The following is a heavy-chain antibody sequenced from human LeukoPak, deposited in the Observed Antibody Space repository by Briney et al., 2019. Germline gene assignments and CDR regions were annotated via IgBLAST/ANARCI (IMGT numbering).Heavy chain of an antibody. V-gene: IGHV1-46*01. CDR2: INPSGGST. Sequence: ASVKVSCKASGYTFTSCYMHWVRQAPGQGLEWMGIINPSGGSTSYAQKFQGRVTMTRDMSTSTVYMELSSLRSEDTAVYYCARTLYIAAAPGGFDYWGQGTLVTVSS. J-gene: IGHJ4*02. CDR3: ARTLYIAAAPGGFDY. CDR1: GYTFTSCY. D-gene: IGHD6-13*01.